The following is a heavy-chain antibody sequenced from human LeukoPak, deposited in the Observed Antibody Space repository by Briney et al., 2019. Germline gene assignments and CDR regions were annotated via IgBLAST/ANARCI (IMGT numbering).Heavy chain of an antibody. CDR3: ARLRGDYYDSSGYYLWYFDY. Sequence: GASRQISCKGSGYIFTSYWIGWVRQLPGKGLEGMGIIYPGDSDTRYSPSFQGQVTISADKSISTAYLQWSSLKASDTAMYYCARLRGDYYDSSGYYLWYFDYWGQGTLVTVSS. D-gene: IGHD3-22*01. V-gene: IGHV5-51*01. CDR1: GYIFTSYW. J-gene: IGHJ4*02. CDR2: IYPGDSDT.